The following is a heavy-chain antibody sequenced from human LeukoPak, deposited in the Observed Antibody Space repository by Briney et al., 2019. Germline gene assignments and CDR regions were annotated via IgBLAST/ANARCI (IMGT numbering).Heavy chain of an antibody. Sequence: SETLSLTCTVSGGSISSYYRSWIRQPPGKGLEWIGYIYYSGSTNYNPSLKSRVTISVDTSKNQFSLKLSSVTAADTAVYYCARDGHYYYMDVWGKGTTVTVSS. CDR3: ARDGHYYYMDV. CDR2: IYYSGST. J-gene: IGHJ6*03. V-gene: IGHV4-59*01. CDR1: GGSISSYY.